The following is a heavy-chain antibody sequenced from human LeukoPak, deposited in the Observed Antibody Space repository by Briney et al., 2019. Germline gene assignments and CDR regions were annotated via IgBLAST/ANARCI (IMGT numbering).Heavy chain of an antibody. V-gene: IGHV3-72*01. D-gene: IGHD3-22*01. J-gene: IGHJ4*02. CDR3: ARSNNYYDSSETFDY. Sequence: GGSLRLSCAASGFTFSSYWMCWVRQAPGKGLEWVGRTRNKANSYTTEYAASVKGRFTISRDDSKNSLYLQMNSLKTEDTAVYYCARSNNYYDSSETFDYWGQGTLVTVSS. CDR1: GFTFSSYW. CDR2: TRNKANSYTT.